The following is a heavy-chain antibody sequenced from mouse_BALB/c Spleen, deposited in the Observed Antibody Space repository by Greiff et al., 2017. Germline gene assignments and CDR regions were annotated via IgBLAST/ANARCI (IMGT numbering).Heavy chain of an antibody. CDR3: NAYYGSSPSYAMDY. V-gene: IGHV14-4*02. D-gene: IGHD1-1*01. Sequence: SGAELVRSGASVKLSCTASGFNIKDYYMHWVKQRPEQGLEWIGWIDPENGDTEYAPKFQGKATMTADTSSNTAYLQLSSLTSEDTAVYYCNAYYGSSPSYAMDYWGQGTSVTVSS. CDR2: IDPENGDT. CDR1: GFNIKDYY. J-gene: IGHJ4*01.